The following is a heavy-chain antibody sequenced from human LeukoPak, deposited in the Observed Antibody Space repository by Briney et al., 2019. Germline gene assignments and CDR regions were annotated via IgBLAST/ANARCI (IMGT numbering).Heavy chain of an antibody. D-gene: IGHD3-22*01. Sequence: SETLSLTCAVYGGSFSGYYWSWIRQPPGKGLGWIGEINHSGSTNYNPSLKSRVTISVDTSKNQFSLKLSSVTAADTAVYYCARGRYYYDSSGYYYYYYGMDVWGQGTTVTVSS. CDR1: GGSFSGYY. CDR2: INHSGST. J-gene: IGHJ6*02. V-gene: IGHV4-34*01. CDR3: ARGRYYYDSSGYYYYYYGMDV.